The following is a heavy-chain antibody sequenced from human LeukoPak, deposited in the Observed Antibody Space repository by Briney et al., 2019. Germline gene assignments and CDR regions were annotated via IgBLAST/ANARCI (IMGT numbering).Heavy chain of an antibody. CDR2: ISYDGSNK. V-gene: IGHV3-30-3*01. J-gene: IGHJ4*02. CDR1: GFNFSSYA. D-gene: IGHD3-22*01. CDR3: ARVDYFDSNGYYQQMDY. Sequence: GRSLRLSCAAPGFNFSSYAMHWVRQAPGKGLEWVAVISYDGSNKDYAESVKGRFTVSRDNSKNTLYLQMNSLRAEDTAVFYCARVDYFDSNGYYQQMDYWGQGTLVIVSS.